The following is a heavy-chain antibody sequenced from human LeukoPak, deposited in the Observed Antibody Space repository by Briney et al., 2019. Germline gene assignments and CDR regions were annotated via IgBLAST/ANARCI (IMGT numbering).Heavy chain of an antibody. CDR1: GFTVTTYG. J-gene: IGHJ4*02. CDR3: AKELRSCTGGVCYTKYFDS. CDR2: LLHDGSYL. D-gene: IGHD2-8*02. Sequence: GVSLRLFCAASGFTVTTYGMHWVRQAQGKGLEWVAGLLHDGSYLYYADSVKGRFTISRDNSKDTPYLQMSSLRAEDTAVFYCAKELRSCTGGVCYTKYFDSWGQGTLVTVSS. V-gene: IGHV3-30*18.